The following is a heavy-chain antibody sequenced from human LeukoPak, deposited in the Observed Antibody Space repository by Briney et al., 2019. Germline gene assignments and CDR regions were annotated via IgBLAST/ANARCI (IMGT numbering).Heavy chain of an antibody. CDR3: AKDGGSSSTFDY. CDR1: GFTFSSYG. CDR2: IWYGGSNK. Sequence: GGSRRLSCAASGFTFSSYGMHWVRQGPGKGLEWVAVIWYGGSNKYYADSVKGRFTISRANPKNTLYLKMNSLRAEATAGYYWAKDGGSSSTFDYWGQGTLVTVSS. V-gene: IGHV3-30*02. D-gene: IGHD6-6*01. J-gene: IGHJ4*02.